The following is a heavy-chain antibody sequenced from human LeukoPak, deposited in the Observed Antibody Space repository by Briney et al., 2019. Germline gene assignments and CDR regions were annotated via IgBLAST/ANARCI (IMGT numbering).Heavy chain of an antibody. CDR2: ISSSSSYI. CDR1: GFTFRSYS. D-gene: IGHD2-15*01. CDR3: ARDRGEYCSGGSCYSGMDV. V-gene: IGHV3-21*01. J-gene: IGHJ6*02. Sequence: GGSLRLSCAAFGFTFRSYSMNWVRQAPGKGLEWVSSISSSSSYIYYADSVKGRFTISRDNAKNSLYLQMNSLRAEDTAVYYCARDRGEYCSGGSCYSGMDVWGQGTTVTVSS.